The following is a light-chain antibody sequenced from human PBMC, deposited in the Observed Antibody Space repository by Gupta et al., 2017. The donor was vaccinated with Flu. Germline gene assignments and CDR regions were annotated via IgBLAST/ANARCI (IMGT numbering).Light chain of an antibody. CDR1: QSISIW. V-gene: IGKV1-5*03. Sequence: DIQMTQSPSTLSASVGDRVTITCRASQSISIWLAWYQQKPGKVPKLLIYKASRGESGVPSRFSGSGSGTEFTLTSSSRQPDDFATYYCQRDYSLWTFGQGTRVEIK. CDR2: KAS. J-gene: IGKJ1*01. CDR3: QRDYSLWT.